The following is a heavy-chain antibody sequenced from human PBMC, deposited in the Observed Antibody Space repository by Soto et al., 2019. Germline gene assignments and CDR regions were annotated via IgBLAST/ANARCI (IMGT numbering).Heavy chain of an antibody. V-gene: IGHV3-30*18. CDR1: RYG. CDR2: ISYDGANK. CDR3: AKPYCIFNRCFPNWFAP. J-gene: IGHJ5*02. D-gene: IGHD3-3*01. Sequence: RYGIPCVRQAPGKGLEWVALISYDGANKYYADSVKGRFTISRDKSKNTLYLQMNSLRPEDTAVYYCAKPYCIFNRCFPNWFAPWGQGT.